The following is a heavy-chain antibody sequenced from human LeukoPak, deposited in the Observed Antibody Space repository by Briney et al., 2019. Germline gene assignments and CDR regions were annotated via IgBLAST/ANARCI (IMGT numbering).Heavy chain of an antibody. CDR3: ARGEQYYYDSSGYPDY. CDR2: IYYSGST. D-gene: IGHD3-22*01. CDR1: AGSIISNY. V-gene: IGHV4-59*01. Sequence: SETLSLICSVGAGSIISNYWSWLGRPLGGKVEGRGEIYYSGSTNYNPSLKSRVTISVDTSKNQFSLKLSSVTAADTAVYYCARGEQYYYDSSGYPDYWGQGTLVTVSS. J-gene: IGHJ4*02.